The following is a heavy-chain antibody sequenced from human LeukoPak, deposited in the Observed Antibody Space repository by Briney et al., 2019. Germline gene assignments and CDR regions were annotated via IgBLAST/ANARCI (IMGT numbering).Heavy chain of an antibody. Sequence: SETLSLTCAVYGGSFSGYYWSWIRQHPGKGLEWIGYIYYSGSTYYNPSLKSRVTISVDTSKNQFSLKLSSVTAADTAVYYCARAAREPYSSGWFYDYWGQGTLVTVSS. CDR2: IYYSGST. CDR3: ARAAREPYSSGWFYDY. D-gene: IGHD6-19*01. V-gene: IGHV4-31*11. CDR1: GGSFSGYY. J-gene: IGHJ4*02.